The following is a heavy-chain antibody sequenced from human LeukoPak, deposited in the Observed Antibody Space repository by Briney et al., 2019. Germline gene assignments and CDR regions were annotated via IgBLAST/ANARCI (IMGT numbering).Heavy chain of an antibody. Sequence: PSETLSLTCTVSGGSISSYYWSWIRQPPGKGLEWIGYIYYNTGSTNYNPSLKSRVTISADTSKNQFSLKLSSVTAADTAVYYCARASVMVRGATFDPWGQGTLVTVSS. V-gene: IGHV4-59*12. CDR1: GGSISSYY. J-gene: IGHJ5*02. CDR3: ARASVMVRGATFDP. CDR2: IYYNTGST. D-gene: IGHD3-10*01.